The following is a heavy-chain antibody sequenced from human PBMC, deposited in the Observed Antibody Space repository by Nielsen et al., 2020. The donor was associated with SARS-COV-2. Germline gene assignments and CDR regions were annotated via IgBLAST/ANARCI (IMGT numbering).Heavy chain of an antibody. J-gene: IGHJ4*02. Sequence: ASVKVSCKASGYTFTDYYIHWVRQAPGQGLEWMGRINPYSGGTNYAQKFQGTVTMTKDTSTSTAYMELRGLRSDDTAVYYCARDRDTVRARSNWNDYSYWGQGTLVTVSS. CDR2: INPYSGGT. V-gene: IGHV1-2*06. CDR3: ARDRDTVRARSNWNDYSY. CDR1: GYTFTDYY. D-gene: IGHD1-20*01.